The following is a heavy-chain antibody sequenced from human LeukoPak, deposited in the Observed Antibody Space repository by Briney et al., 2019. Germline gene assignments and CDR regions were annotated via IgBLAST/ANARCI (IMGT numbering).Heavy chain of an antibody. CDR2: INPNSGGT. CDR3: ARLIYRYSGSPLDY. J-gene: IGHJ4*02. D-gene: IGHD1-26*01. CDR1: GYTFTGYY. Sequence: GASVKVSCKASGYTFTGYYMHWVRQAPGQGLEWMGWINPNSGGTNYAQKVQGRVTMTRDTSISTAYMELSRLRSDDTAVYYCARLIYRYSGSPLDYWGQGTLVTVSS. V-gene: IGHV1-2*02.